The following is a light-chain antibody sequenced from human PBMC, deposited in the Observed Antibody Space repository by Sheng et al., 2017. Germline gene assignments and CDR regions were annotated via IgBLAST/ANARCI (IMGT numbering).Light chain of an antibody. V-gene: IGLV2-23*02. Sequence: QSALTQPASVSGSPGQSITISCTETSGHVETYNLVSWYQQHPGEVPKHIIYEDYKRPSGVSFRFYGSKSGKTASLTISGLQADDDADYYCCSSARGITVFGTGTKVTVL. CDR1: SGHVETYNL. J-gene: IGLJ1*01. CDR2: EDY. CDR3: CSSARGITV.